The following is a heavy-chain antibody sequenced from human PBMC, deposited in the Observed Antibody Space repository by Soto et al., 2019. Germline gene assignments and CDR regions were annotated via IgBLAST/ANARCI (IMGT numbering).Heavy chain of an antibody. J-gene: IGHJ3*02. CDR3: VREGRSSTSCNTGCAFDI. D-gene: IGHD2-2*02. CDR1: GFTSWDYD. CDR2: ISRCGNTM. V-gene: IGHV3-11*01. Sequence: PGGSLRISGAASGFTSWDYDMSWIRQAPGKGLEWVSYISRCGNTMDYGDYVKGRFTIPRDNAENSVFLQMISLRAEDTAVYYCVREGRSSTSCNTGCAFDIWGQGTMVTVSS.